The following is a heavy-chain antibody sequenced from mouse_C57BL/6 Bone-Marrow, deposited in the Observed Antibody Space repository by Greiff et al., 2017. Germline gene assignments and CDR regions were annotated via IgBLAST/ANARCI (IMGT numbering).Heavy chain of an antibody. V-gene: IGHV1-77*01. CDR3: AGPLYYYGSEGFAY. Sequence: QVQLQQSGAELVKPGASVKISCKASGYTFTDYYINWVKQRPGQGLEWIGKIGPGSGSTYYNEKFKGKATLTADKYSSTAYMQLSSLTSEDSAVYFCAGPLYYYGSEGFAYWGQGTLVTVSA. J-gene: IGHJ3*01. CDR2: IGPGSGST. CDR1: GYTFTDYY. D-gene: IGHD1-1*01.